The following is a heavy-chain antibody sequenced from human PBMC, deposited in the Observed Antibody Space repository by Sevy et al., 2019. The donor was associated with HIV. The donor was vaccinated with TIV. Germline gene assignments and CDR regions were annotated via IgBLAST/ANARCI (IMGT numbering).Heavy chain of an antibody. Sequence: GGSLRLSCAASGFTFDDYGMSWVRQAPGKGLEWVSGINWNAGSTGYADSVKGRFTISRDNVKNSLYVQMNSLRAEDTALYYCARGREPYCGGDCYSAFDIWGQGTMVTVSS. CDR1: GFTFDDYG. CDR3: ARGREPYCGGDCYSAFDI. CDR2: INWNAGST. D-gene: IGHD2-21*02. V-gene: IGHV3-20*04. J-gene: IGHJ3*02.